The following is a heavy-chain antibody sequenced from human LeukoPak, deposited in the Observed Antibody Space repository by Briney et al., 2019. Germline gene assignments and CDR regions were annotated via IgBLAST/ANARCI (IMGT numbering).Heavy chain of an antibody. D-gene: IGHD3-10*01. CDR3: ARHWGSGSYLPDY. J-gene: IGHJ4*02. CDR2: FFLKGST. V-gene: IGHV4-38-2*02. CDR1: GYSITSAYY. Sequence: SETLSLTCTVSGYSITSAYYWGWIRQPPGKGLEWIGSFFLKGSTYYNPSLKSRVTISVDTSKNQFSLTLSSVTAADTAVYYCARHWGSGSYLPDYWGQGTLVTASS.